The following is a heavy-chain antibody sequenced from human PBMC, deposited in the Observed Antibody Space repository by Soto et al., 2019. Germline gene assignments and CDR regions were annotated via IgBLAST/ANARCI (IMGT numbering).Heavy chain of an antibody. CDR2: IYYSGST. CDR3: ARESQGGWYGQNYFDY. V-gene: IGHV4-59*01. D-gene: IGHD6-19*01. J-gene: IGHJ4*02. CDR1: GGSISSYY. Sequence: SETLSLTCTVSGGSISSYYWSWIRQPPGKGLEWIGYIYYSGSTNYNPSLKSRVTISVDTSNNQFSLKLSSVTAADTALYYCARESQGGWYGQNYFDYWGQGTLVTVSS.